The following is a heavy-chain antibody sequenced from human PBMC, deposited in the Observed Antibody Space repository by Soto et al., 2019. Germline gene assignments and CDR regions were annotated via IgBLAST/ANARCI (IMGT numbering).Heavy chain of an antibody. CDR3: ARDNYPFVLMVYATY. D-gene: IGHD2-8*01. V-gene: IGHV1-18*01. CDR2: ISAYNGNT. Sequence: ASVKVSCKASGYTFTSYGISWVRQAPGQGLEWMGWISAYNGNTNYAQKLQGRVTMTTDTSTSTAYMELRSLRSDDTAVYYCARDNYPFVLMVYATYWGQGTLVTVSS. CDR1: GYTFTSYG. J-gene: IGHJ4*02.